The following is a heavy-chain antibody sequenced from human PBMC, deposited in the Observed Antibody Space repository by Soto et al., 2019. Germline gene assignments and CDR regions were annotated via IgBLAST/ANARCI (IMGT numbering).Heavy chain of an antibody. CDR3: ARAYYYDSSGYLETAEYFQH. CDR1: GYSFTSYW. V-gene: IGHV5-10-1*01. Sequence: SLKISCKGSGYSFTSYWISWVRQMPGKGLEWMGRIDPSDSYTNYSPSFQGHVTISADKSISTAYLQWSSLKASDTAMYYCARAYYYDSSGYLETAEYFQHWGQGTLVTVSS. D-gene: IGHD3-22*01. CDR2: IDPSDSYT. J-gene: IGHJ1*01.